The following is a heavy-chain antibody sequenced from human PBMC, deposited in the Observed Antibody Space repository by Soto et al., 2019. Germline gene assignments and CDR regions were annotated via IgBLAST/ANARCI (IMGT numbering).Heavy chain of an antibody. Sequence: QVQLQESGPGLVKPSQTLSLTCTVSGGSISSVDYYWSWIRQPPGKGLEWVGHIHYSRGTDYDPSLKSRLTISLDTSKNLFSLKLSSVTVADTAVYYCARVRLQWFGEHLYYYYGMDVWGQGTTVTVSS. CDR2: IHYSRGT. J-gene: IGHJ6*02. CDR3: ARVRLQWFGEHLYYYYGMDV. D-gene: IGHD3-10*01. CDR1: GGSISSVDYY. V-gene: IGHV4-30-4*01.